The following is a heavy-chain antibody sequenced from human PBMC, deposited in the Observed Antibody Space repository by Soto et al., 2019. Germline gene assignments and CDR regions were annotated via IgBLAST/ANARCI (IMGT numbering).Heavy chain of an antibody. V-gene: IGHV4-39*01. CDR1: GGSISSSSYY. CDR3: ARPHDDYSNHEARNWFDP. Sequence: SETLSLTCTVSGGSISSSSYYWGWIRQPPGKGLEWIGSIYYSGRTYYNPSLKSRVTISVDTSKNQFSLKLSSVTAADTAVYYCARPHDDYSNHEARNWFDPWGQGTLVTVSS. CDR2: IYYSGRT. J-gene: IGHJ5*02. D-gene: IGHD4-4*01.